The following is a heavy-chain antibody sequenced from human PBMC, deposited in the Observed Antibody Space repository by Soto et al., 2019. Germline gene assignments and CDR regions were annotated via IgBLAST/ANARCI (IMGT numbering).Heavy chain of an antibody. V-gene: IGHV1-24*01. D-gene: IGHD6-13*01. CDR1: GYTLTELS. Sequence: ALMKVSCKVSGYTLTELSMHWVRQAPGKGLEWMGGFDPEDGETIYAQKVQGRVTMTEDTSTDTAYMELSSLRSEDTAVYYCATDRGSSWYENWFDPWGQGTLVTVSS. J-gene: IGHJ5*02. CDR2: FDPEDGET. CDR3: ATDRGSSWYENWFDP.